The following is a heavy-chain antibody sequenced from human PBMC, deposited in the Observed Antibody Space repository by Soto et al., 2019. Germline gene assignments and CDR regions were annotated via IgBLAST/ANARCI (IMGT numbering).Heavy chain of an antibody. CDR3: ARYSLPKKTYDSNPGWFDP. Sequence: QVQLQESGPGQVKPSETLSLTCTVSGGSMNIYYWTWIRQPPGKGLEWIGYVRDTGSTNYNPALNSRVTQSMDTSRNQCSLSLSSVTAADTAVDFCARYSLPKKTYDSNPGWFDPWGQGTLVAVSS. CDR1: GGSMNIYY. V-gene: IGHV4-59*01. CDR2: VRDTGST. D-gene: IGHD3-22*01. J-gene: IGHJ5*02.